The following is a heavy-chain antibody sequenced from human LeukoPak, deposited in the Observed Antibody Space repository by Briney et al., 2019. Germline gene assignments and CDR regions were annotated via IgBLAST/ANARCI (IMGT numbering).Heavy chain of an antibody. CDR2: VHDSAGT. D-gene: IGHD2-21*02. J-gene: IGHJ5*02. V-gene: IGHV4-59*01. Sequence: SETLSLTCTVSGGSINKYYWSWIRQSPGKGLEWLGYVHDSAGTIYNPSLKSRVTISVDTSKNQFSLKLSSVTAADTAVYYCARGARSYCGGDCYGNWFDPWGQGTLVTVSS. CDR3: ARGARSYCGGDCYGNWFDP. CDR1: GGSINKYY.